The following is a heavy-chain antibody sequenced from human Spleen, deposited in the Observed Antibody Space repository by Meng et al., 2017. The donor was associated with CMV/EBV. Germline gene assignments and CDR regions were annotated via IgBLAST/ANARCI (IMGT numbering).Heavy chain of an antibody. V-gene: IGHV3-21*01. CDR1: GFTFSPYA. J-gene: IGHJ4*02. CDR2: ISSSGTYV. CDR3: ARDALSSGGDY. D-gene: IGHD6-19*01. Sequence: GGSLRLSCAASGFTFSPYAMNWVRQAPGKGLEWVSSISSSGTYVHYADSVKGRFTISRDNAKNSLYLQMNSLRVEDTAVYYCARDALSSGGDYWGQGALVTVSS.